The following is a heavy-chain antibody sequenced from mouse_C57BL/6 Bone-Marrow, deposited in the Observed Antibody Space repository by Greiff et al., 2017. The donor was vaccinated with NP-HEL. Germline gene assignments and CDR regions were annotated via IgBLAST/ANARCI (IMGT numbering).Heavy chain of an antibody. J-gene: IGHJ3*01. Sequence: EVQGVESGAELVRPGASVKLSCTASGFNIKDDYMHWVKQRPEQGLEWIGWIDPENGDTEYASKFQGKATITADTSSNTAYLQLSSLTSEDTAVYYCTPLLRPFAYWGQGTLVTVSA. D-gene: IGHD1-2*01. CDR2: IDPENGDT. V-gene: IGHV14-4*01. CDR1: GFNIKDDY. CDR3: TPLLRPFAY.